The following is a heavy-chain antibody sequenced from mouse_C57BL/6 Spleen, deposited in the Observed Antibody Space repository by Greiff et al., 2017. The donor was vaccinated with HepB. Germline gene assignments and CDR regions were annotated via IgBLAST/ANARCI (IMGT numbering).Heavy chain of an antibody. CDR2: INPNNGGT. CDR1: GYTFTDYN. J-gene: IGHJ2*01. CDR3: ASPTGSSYEFDY. D-gene: IGHD1-1*01. V-gene: IGHV1-18*01. Sequence: EVQLQQSGPELVKPGASVKISCKASGYTFTDYNMDWVKQSHGKSLEWIGDINPNNGGTIYNKKFKGKATVTVDKSSSTAYMELRSLTSADTAVYYCASPTGSSYEFDYWGQGTTLTVSS.